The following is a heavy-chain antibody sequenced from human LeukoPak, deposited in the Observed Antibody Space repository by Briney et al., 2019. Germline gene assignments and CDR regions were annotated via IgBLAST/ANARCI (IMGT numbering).Heavy chain of an antibody. CDR3: ARDFRQQLVRVNLFDY. CDR1: GYTFTSYG. V-gene: IGHV1-2*02. CDR2: INPNSGGT. D-gene: IGHD6-13*01. J-gene: IGHJ4*02. Sequence: ASVKVSCKASGYTFTSYGLSWVRQAPGQGLEWMGWINPNSGGTNYAQKFQGRVTMTRDTSISTAYMELSRLRSGDTAVYYCARDFRQQLVRVNLFDYWGQGTLVTVSS.